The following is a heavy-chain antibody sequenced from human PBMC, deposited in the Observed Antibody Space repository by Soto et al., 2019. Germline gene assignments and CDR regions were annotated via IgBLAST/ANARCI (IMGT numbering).Heavy chain of an antibody. CDR2: ISGSGGST. J-gene: IGHJ5*02. CDR1: GFTFSSYA. D-gene: IGHD6-19*01. Sequence: EVQLLESGGGLVQPGGSLRLSCAASGFTFSSYAMSWVRQAPGKGLELVSAISGSGGSTYYADSVKGRFTISRDNSKNTLYLQMNSLRAEDTAVYYCAKGFLGIAVAGHKPNGRSWGQGTLVTVSS. CDR3: AKGFLGIAVAGHKPNGRS. V-gene: IGHV3-23*01.